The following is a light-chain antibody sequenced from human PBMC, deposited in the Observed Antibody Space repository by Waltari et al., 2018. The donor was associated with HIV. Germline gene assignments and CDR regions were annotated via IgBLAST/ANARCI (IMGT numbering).Light chain of an antibody. CDR3: QQRSNWPGT. V-gene: IGKV3-11*01. J-gene: IGKJ3*01. CDR2: DAS. CDR1: QNIRNY. Sequence: EIVLTQSPVTLSLSPGERANLSCRASQNIRNYVGWYQQKSGQPLRLLIYDASTRDTGIPARFSGAGSGTDFTLTIDSLEPEDFAMYYCQQRSNWPGTFGPGTRVDVK.